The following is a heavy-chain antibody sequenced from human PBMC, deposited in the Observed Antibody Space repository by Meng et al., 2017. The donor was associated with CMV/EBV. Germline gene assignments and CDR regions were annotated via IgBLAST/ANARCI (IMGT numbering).Heavy chain of an antibody. CDR3: ARGDCSSTSCYGGYENGMDV. J-gene: IGHJ6*02. D-gene: IGHD2-2*01. V-gene: IGHV1-69*05. Sequence: SVKVSCKASGGSFSSYAISWVRQAPGQGLEWMGGIIPIFGTANYAQKFQGRVTITTDESTSTAYMELSSLRSEDTAVYYCARGDCSSTSCYGGYENGMDVWGQGTTVTVSS. CDR2: IIPIFGTA. CDR1: GGSFSSYA.